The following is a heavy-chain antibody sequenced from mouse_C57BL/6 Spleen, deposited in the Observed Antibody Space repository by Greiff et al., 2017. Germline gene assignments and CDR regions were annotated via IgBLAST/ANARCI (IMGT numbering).Heavy chain of an antibody. CDR3: ARWAYGSSEGYFDV. J-gene: IGHJ1*03. CDR1: GYTFTSYW. V-gene: IGHV1-55*01. D-gene: IGHD1-1*01. Sequence: VQLQQPGAELVKPGASVKMSCKASGYTFTSYWITWVKQRPGQGLEWIGDIYPGSGSTNYNEKFKSKATLTVDTSSSTAYMQLSSLTSEYSAVYYCARWAYGSSEGYFDVWGTGTTVTVSS. CDR2: IYPGSGST.